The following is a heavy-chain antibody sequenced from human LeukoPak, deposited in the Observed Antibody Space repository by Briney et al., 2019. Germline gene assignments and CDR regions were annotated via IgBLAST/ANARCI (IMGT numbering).Heavy chain of an antibody. CDR2: IRSKANSYAT. CDR1: GFTFSGWA. CDR3: TRGSY. J-gene: IGHJ4*02. V-gene: IGHV3-73*01. Sequence: GGSLRLSCAASGFTFSGWAMPGVRQASGGGMEWGGRIRSKANSYATAYAASVKGRFTISRDDSKNTAYLQMNSLETEDTAVYYCTRGSYWGQGTLVTVSS.